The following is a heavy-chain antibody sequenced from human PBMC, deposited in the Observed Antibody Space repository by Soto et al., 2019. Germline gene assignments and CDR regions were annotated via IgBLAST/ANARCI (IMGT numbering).Heavy chain of an antibody. CDR1: GFTFGDYA. V-gene: IGHV3-49*03. J-gene: IGHJ3*02. CDR2: IRSKAYGGTT. Sequence: GGSLRLSCTASGFTFGDYAMSWFRQAPGKGLEWVGFIRSKAYGGTTEYAASVKGRFTISRDDSKSIAYLQMNSLKTEDTAVYYCTREGGNSGTAFDIWGQGTMVTVSS. CDR3: TREGGNSGTAFDI. D-gene: IGHD2-21*02.